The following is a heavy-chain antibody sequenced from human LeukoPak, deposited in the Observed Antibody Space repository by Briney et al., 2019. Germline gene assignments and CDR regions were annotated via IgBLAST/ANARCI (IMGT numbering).Heavy chain of an antibody. Sequence: GGSLRLSCAASGFTFSSYSMNWVRQAPGKGLEWVSSISSSSSYIYYADSVKGRFTISRDNAKNSLYPQMNSLRAEDTAVYYCARVRRSGSYYKYWGQGTLVTVSS. J-gene: IGHJ4*02. V-gene: IGHV3-21*01. CDR2: ISSSSSYI. CDR3: ARVRRSGSYYKY. CDR1: GFTFSSYS. D-gene: IGHD1-26*01.